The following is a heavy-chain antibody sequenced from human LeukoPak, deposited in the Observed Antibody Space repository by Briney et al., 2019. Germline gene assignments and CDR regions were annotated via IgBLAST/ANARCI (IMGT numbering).Heavy chain of an antibody. J-gene: IGHJ4*02. Sequence: GGSLRLSCVASGFTFRSAWMNWVRQAPGKGLDWVALMSPDGNKKYYADSVKGRFTISRDNSKNTVDLQLNSLRAEDTAVYYCARDLIGRYTSDYCGQGTLVTVSS. CDR3: ARDLIGRYTSDY. D-gene: IGHD3-10*01. CDR1: GFTFRSAW. V-gene: IGHV3-30-3*01. CDR2: MSPDGNKK.